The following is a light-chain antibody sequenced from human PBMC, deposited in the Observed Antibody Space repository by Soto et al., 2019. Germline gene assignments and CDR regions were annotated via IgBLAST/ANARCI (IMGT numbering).Light chain of an antibody. J-gene: IGKJ2*01. CDR3: QQLNSDWYA. CDR1: QGISTY. V-gene: IGKV1-9*01. CDR2: GAS. Sequence: DIQLTQSPSFLSESVGDRVTITCRASQGISTYLAWYLQRPGKAPKLLIYGASTLQSGVPSRFSGSGSGTKFTLTISNLQPEDFGTYYCQQLNSDWYAFGQGTKLEIK.